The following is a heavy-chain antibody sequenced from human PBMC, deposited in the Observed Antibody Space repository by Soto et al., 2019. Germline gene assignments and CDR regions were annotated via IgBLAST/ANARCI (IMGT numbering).Heavy chain of an antibody. D-gene: IGHD6-19*01. Sequence: SQTLSLTCAISGDSVSSNSAAWNWLRQSPSRGLEWLGRTYYRSKWYNDYAVSVKSRITINPDTSKNQFSLQLNSVTPEDTAVYYCARDLTYSSGWMKAFDYWGQGTLVTVSS. V-gene: IGHV6-1*01. CDR3: ARDLTYSSGWMKAFDY. CDR1: GDSVSSNSAA. CDR2: TYYRSKWYN. J-gene: IGHJ4*02.